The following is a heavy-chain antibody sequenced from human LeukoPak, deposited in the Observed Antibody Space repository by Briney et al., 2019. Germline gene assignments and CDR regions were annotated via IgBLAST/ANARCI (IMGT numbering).Heavy chain of an antibody. CDR1: GFTFSSYG. J-gene: IGHJ4*02. CDR3: AKDQRRGITMVRGVPVD. D-gene: IGHD3-10*01. V-gene: IGHV3-30*02. Sequence: GGSLRLSCAASGFTFSSYGMHWVRQAPGKGLEWVAFIRYDGSNKYYADSVKGRFTISRDNSKNTLYLQMNSLRAEDTAVYYCAKDQRRGITMVRGVPVDWGQGTLVTVSS. CDR2: IRYDGSNK.